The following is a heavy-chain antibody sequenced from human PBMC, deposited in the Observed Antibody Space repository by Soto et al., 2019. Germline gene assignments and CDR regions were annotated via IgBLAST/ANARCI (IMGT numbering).Heavy chain of an antibody. CDR2: ISAYSGDT. V-gene: IGHV1-18*01. CDR1: GYTLISYG. Sequence: ASVKVSCKASGYTLISYGISWVRQAPGQGLEWMGWISAYSGDTNYVQKLQGRVTMTTDISTNTVYMELRSLTSDDTAVYHCARDQGYCSGGSCYGSAFDIWG. J-gene: IGHJ3*02. CDR3: ARDQGYCSGGSCYGSAFDI. D-gene: IGHD2-15*01.